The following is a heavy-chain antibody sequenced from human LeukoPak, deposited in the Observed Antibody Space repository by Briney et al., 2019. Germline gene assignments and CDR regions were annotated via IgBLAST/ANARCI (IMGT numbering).Heavy chain of an antibody. CDR1: GFTFSDYW. V-gene: IGHV3-74*01. CDR3: AREARVGGALQY. Sequence: PGGSLRLSCAASGFTFSDYWMHWVRQAPGKGLEWVSRINTDGTFIRHADSVQGRFTISRDAAKNTLFLQMNSLRAEDTAVYYCAREARVGGALQYWGQGVLVTVSA. D-gene: IGHD1-26*01. CDR2: INTDGTFI. J-gene: IGHJ4*02.